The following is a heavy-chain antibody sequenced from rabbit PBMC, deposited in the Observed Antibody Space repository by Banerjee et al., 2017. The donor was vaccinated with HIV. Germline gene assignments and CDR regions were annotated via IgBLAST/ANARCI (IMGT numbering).Heavy chain of an antibody. J-gene: IGHJ4*01. CDR3: ARDTSGWGELNL. D-gene: IGHD4-1*01. CDR1: GFSFSNRYV. CDR2: INTSSGNT. Sequence: QEQLVESGGGLVQPEGSLTLTCKASGFSFSNRYVMCWVRQAPGKGLEWIACINTSSGNTVYASWAKGRFTISKTSSTTVTLQMTSLTAADTATYFCARDTSGWGELNLWGQGTLVTVS. V-gene: IGHV1S45*01.